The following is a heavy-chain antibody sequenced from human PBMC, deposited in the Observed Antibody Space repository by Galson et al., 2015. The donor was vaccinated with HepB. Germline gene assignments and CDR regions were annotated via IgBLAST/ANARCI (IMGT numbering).Heavy chain of an antibody. CDR3: AKTMIVVVNPQGYFDY. D-gene: IGHD3-22*01. CDR2: ISGSGGST. J-gene: IGHJ4*02. Sequence: SLRLSCAASGFTFSSYAMSWVRQAPGKGLEWVSAISGSGGSTYYADSVKGRFTISRDNSKNTLYLQMNSLRAEDTAVYYCAKTMIVVVNPQGYFDYWGQGTLVTVSS. V-gene: IGHV3-23*01. CDR1: GFTFSSYA.